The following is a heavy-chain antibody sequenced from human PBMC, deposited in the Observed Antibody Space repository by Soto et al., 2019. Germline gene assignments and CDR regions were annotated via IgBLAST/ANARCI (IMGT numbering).Heavy chain of an antibody. V-gene: IGHV1-18*01. CDR3: ARDRRDIVVVPGGWFDP. J-gene: IGHJ5*02. D-gene: IGHD2-2*01. CDR1: GYTFTSYG. Sequence: ASVKVSCKASGYTFTSYGSSWVRQAPGQGLEWMGWISAYNGNTNYAQKLQGRVTMTTDTSTSTAYMELRSLRSDDTAVYYCARDRRDIVVVPGGWFDPWGQGTLVTVSS. CDR2: ISAYNGNT.